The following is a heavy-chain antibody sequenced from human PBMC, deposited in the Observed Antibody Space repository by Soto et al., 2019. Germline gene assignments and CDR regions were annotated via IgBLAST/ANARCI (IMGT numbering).Heavy chain of an antibody. CDR3: AGDGSGSYYYYYGMDV. D-gene: IGHD3-10*01. CDR2: IIPIFGTA. V-gene: IGHV1-69*01. J-gene: IGHJ6*02. CDR1: GGTFSSYA. Sequence: QVQLVQSGAEVKKPGSSVKVSCKASGGTFSSYAISWVRQAPGQGLEWMGGIIPIFGTANYAQKFQGRVTITADESTSTAYMELSSLRSEDTAVYYCAGDGSGSYYYYYGMDVWGQGTTVTVSS.